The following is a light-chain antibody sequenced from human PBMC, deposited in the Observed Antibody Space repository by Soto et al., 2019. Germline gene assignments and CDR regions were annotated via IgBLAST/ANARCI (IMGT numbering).Light chain of an antibody. CDR2: AAS. J-gene: IGKJ5*01. V-gene: IGKV1-39*01. CDR1: QSISSY. CDR3: QQSYSTPSIT. Sequence: DIQMTQSPSSLSASVGDRVTITCRASQSISSYLNWYQQQPGKTPKLLIYAASSLKSGVTSRFSGSGSGTDFTITISSLQPEDFATYYCQQSYSTPSITFGQGTRLEIK.